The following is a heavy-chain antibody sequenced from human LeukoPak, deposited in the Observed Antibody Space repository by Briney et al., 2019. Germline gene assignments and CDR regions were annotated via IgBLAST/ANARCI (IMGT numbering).Heavy chain of an antibody. CDR3: AKRGDGYNRYYFDF. CDR1: GSTFSSYA. D-gene: IGHD5-24*01. J-gene: IGHJ4*02. Sequence: PGGSLRLSCAASGSTFSSYAMSWVRQAPGKGLEWVSTIGDSGRNTYYPDSVKGRFTISRDNSKNTLYLQMISLTAEDTAVYYCAKRGDGYNRYYFDFWGQGTLVTVSS. V-gene: IGHV3-23*01. CDR2: IGDSGRNT.